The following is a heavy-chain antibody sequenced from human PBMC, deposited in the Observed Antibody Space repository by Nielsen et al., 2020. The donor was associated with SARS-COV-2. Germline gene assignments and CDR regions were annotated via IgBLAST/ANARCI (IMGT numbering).Heavy chain of an antibody. V-gene: IGHV7-4-1*02. CDR2: INTNTGNP. J-gene: IGHJ5*02. D-gene: IGHD5-12*01. Sequence: ASVKVSCNASGYTFTSYPMNWVRQAPGQGLEWMGWINTNTGNPTYAQGFTGRFVFSLDTSVSTAYLQISSLKAEDTAVYYCAKDRGSNVDDWFDPWGQGTLVTVSS. CDR1: GYTFTSYP. CDR3: AKDRGSNVDDWFDP.